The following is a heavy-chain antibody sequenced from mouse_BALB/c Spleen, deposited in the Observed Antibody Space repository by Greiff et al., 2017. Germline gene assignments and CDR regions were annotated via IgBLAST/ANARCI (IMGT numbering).Heavy chain of an antibody. V-gene: IGHV5-12-1*01. Sequence: EVQLVESGGGLVKPGGSLKLSCAASGFAFSSYDMSWVRQTPEKRLEWVAYISSGGGSTYYPDTVKGRFTISRDNAKNTLYLQMSSLKSEDTAMYYCARRYYGSHFDYWGQGTTLTVSS. D-gene: IGHD1-1*01. CDR3: ARRYYGSHFDY. CDR1: GFAFSSYD. J-gene: IGHJ2*01. CDR2: ISSGGGST.